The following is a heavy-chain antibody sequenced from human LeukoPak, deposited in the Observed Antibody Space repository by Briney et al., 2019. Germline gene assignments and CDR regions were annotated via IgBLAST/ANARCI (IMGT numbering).Heavy chain of an antibody. J-gene: IGHJ5*02. CDR2: INPSGGST. D-gene: IGHD2-2*01. Sequence: ASVKVSCKASGYTFTSYYMHWVRRAPGQGLEWMGIINPSGGSTSYAQKFQGRVTMTRDTSTSTVYMELSSLRSEDTAVYYCASARYCSSTSCRAIDPWGQGTLVTVSS. CDR1: GYTFTSYY. V-gene: IGHV1-46*01. CDR3: ASARYCSSTSCRAIDP.